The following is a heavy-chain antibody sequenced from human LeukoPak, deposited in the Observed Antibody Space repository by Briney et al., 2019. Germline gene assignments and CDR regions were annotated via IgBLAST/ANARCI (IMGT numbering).Heavy chain of an antibody. CDR2: IKQDGSEK. J-gene: IGHJ4*02. CDR1: GFTFSSYW. D-gene: IGHD5-24*01. V-gene: IGHV3-7*01. CDR3: AKDQWLQLLGYFDY. Sequence: GGSLRLSCAASGFTFSSYWMSWVRQAPGKGLEWVANIKQDGSEKYYVDSVKGRFTISRDNAKNSLYLQMNSLRAEDTAVYYCAKDQWLQLLGYFDYWGQGTLVTVSS.